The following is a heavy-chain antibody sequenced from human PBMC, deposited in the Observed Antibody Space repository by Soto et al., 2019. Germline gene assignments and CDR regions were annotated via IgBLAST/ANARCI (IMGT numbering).Heavy chain of an antibody. Sequence: SQTLSLTSAVSGDSVASNNIAWNWVRQSPWRGLEWLGRTYYRSKWYNEYAVSVRSRITINLDTSKNQFSLQLNSVTPEDTAVYYCARGRWSTLDYWGQGAQVTVSS. CDR3: ARGRWSTLDY. J-gene: IGHJ4*02. D-gene: IGHD2-15*01. CDR2: TYYRSKWYN. CDR1: GDSVASNNIA. V-gene: IGHV6-1*01.